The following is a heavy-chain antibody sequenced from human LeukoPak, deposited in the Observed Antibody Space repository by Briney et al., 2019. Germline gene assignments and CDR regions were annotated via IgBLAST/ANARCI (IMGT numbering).Heavy chain of an antibody. CDR3: ARAPRAYCSTTGSCFQDY. Sequence: SETLSLTCTVSGGSISSSSYYWGCIRQPPGKGLECIGSIYYSGSTYYNPSLKSRVTMSVDKSKNRFSLNLTSVTAADTAVYFCARAPRAYCSTTGSCFQDYWGQGTLVTVSP. J-gene: IGHJ4*02. D-gene: IGHD2-2*01. CDR2: IYYSGST. V-gene: IGHV4-39*07. CDR1: GGSISSSSYY.